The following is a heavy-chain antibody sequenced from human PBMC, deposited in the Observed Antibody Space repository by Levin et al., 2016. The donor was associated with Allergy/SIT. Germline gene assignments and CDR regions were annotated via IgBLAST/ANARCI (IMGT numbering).Heavy chain of an antibody. J-gene: IGHJ6*03. CDR2: ISSSSSYI. CDR3: ARDGFPIVGATEGYYYYYMDV. Sequence: WIRQPPGKGLEWVSSISSSSSYIYYADSVKGRFTISRDNAKNSLYLQMNSLRAEDTAVYYCARDGFPIVGATEGYYYYYMDVWGKGTTVTVSS. D-gene: IGHD1-26*01. V-gene: IGHV3-21*01.